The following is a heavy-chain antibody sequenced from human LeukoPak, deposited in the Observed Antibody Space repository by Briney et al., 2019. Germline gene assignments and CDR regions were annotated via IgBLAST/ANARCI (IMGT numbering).Heavy chain of an antibody. J-gene: IGHJ5*02. Sequence: ASVKVSCKASGCTFTGYYMHWMRQAPGQGLEWMGWINPNSGGTNYAQKFQGRVTMTRDTSISTAFMELSRLRSDDTAVYYCARGFGSSGWYGWFDPWGQGTLVTVSS. CDR2: INPNSGGT. V-gene: IGHV1-2*02. CDR3: ARGFGSSGWYGWFDP. D-gene: IGHD6-19*01. CDR1: GCTFTGYY.